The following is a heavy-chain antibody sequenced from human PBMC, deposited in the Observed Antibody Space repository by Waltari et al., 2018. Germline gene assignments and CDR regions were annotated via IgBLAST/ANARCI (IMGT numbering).Heavy chain of an antibody. CDR3: AREIRGTGYFPDAFDI. D-gene: IGHD3-9*01. Sequence: EVQLVESGGGLVQPGGSLRPSCAASGLIFSTYSINWVRQAPGKGLEWVAYISSTGTTIYYTDSVQGRFTISRTNAQNSLYLQMNSLRAEDTAVYYCAREIRGTGYFPDAFDIWGQGTMVTVSS. CDR2: ISSTGTTI. V-gene: IGHV3-48*01. CDR1: GLIFSTYS. J-gene: IGHJ3*02.